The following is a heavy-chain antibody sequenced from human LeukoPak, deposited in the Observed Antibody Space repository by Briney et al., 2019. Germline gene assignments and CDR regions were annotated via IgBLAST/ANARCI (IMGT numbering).Heavy chain of an antibody. D-gene: IGHD2-2*01. Sequence: PGGSLRLSCAASGFTFSSYSMNWVRQAPGKGLEWVSSISSSSSYIYYADSVKGRFTISRDNAKNSLYLQMNSLRAEDTAVYYCARDPGYCSSTSCQKYYYYYGMDVWGQGTTVTVSS. J-gene: IGHJ6*02. CDR1: GFTFSSYS. CDR2: ISSSSSYI. V-gene: IGHV3-21*01. CDR3: ARDPGYCSSTSCQKYYYYYGMDV.